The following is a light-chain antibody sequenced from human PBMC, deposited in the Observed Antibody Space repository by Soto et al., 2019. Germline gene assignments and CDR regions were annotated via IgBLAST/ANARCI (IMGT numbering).Light chain of an antibody. J-gene: IGLJ1*01. CDR1: TNDVGGFNY. Sequence: QSVLTQPPSASGSAGQSVTISCTGPTNDVGGFNYVSWYQQHPGRVPKLIIYEVDKRPSGVPDRFSGSKSGNTASLTVSGLQADDEAGYYCTPYAGNSNYVFGTGTKFTVL. V-gene: IGLV2-8*01. CDR2: EVD. CDR3: TPYAGNSNYV.